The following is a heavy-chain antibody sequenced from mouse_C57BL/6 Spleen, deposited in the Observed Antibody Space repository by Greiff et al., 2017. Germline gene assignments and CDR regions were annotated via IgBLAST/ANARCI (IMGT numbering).Heavy chain of an antibody. D-gene: IGHD2-3*01. Sequence: LQQSGASVKISCKASGYAFSSYWMNWVKPRPGKGLEWIGQIYPGDGDTNYNGKFKGKATLTADKSSSTAYMQLSSLTSEDSAVYFCARRGDEGYCEYFDVWGTGTTVTVSS. V-gene: IGHV1-80*01. CDR1: GYAFSSYW. J-gene: IGHJ1*03. CDR2: IYPGDGDT. CDR3: ARRGDEGYCEYFDV.